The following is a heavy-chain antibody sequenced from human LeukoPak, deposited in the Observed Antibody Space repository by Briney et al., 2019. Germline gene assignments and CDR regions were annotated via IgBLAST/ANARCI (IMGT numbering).Heavy chain of an antibody. CDR3: ATGYGDSYDAFDI. D-gene: IGHD5-18*01. J-gene: IGHJ3*02. Sequence: TXTVXXGXISXYYWSWIRQPPGKGREGIGYIYYSGSTNYNPSLKSRVTISVDTSKNQFSLKLSSVTAADTAVYYCATGYGDSYDAFDIWGQGTMVTVSS. CDR2: IYYSGST. CDR1: XGXISXYY. V-gene: IGHV4-59*01.